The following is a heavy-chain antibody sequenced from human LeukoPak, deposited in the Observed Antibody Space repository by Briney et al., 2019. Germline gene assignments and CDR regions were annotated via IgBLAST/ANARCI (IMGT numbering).Heavy chain of an antibody. J-gene: IGHJ4*02. V-gene: IGHV3-30-3*01. CDR2: ISYDGSNK. Sequence: GGSLRLSCAASGFTFSSYAMHWVRQAPGKGLEWVAVISYDGSNKYYADSVKGRFTISRDNSKNTLYLQMNSLRAEDTAVYYCARDGDYYDSSGYLDYWGQGTLVTVSS. D-gene: IGHD3-22*01. CDR1: GFTFSSYA. CDR3: ARDGDYYDSSGYLDY.